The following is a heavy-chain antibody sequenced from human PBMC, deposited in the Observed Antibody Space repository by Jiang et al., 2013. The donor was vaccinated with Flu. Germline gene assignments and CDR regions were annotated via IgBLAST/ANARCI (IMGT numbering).Heavy chain of an antibody. V-gene: IGHV3-7*01. D-gene: IGHD6-13*01. J-gene: IGHJ3*02. Sequence: VQLVESGGGLVQPGGSLRLSCTASGFIFSTYWMSWVRQAPGKGLEWVANIKQDGSEKWYVDSVKGRFIISRDNAKRSVYLQMNSLRAEDTAVYYCARATIAAAGDDAFDIWGQGTKVT. CDR3: ARATIAAAGDDAFDI. CDR2: IKQDGSEK. CDR1: GFIFSTYW.